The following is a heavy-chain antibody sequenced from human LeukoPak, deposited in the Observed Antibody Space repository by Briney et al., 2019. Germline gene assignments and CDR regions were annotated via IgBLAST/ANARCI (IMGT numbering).Heavy chain of an antibody. V-gene: IGHV1-18*01. CDR2: TSAYNGNTNT. Sequence: ASVKVSRKASGYTFTSCGISWVRQAPGQWLEWMGWTSAYNGNTNTNYAQKLQGRVTMTTDTSTSTAYMELRSLRSDDTAVYYCARDSPTIFGVVMNYWGQGTLVTVSS. J-gene: IGHJ4*02. D-gene: IGHD3-3*01. CDR3: ARDSPTIFGVVMNY. CDR1: GYTFTSCG.